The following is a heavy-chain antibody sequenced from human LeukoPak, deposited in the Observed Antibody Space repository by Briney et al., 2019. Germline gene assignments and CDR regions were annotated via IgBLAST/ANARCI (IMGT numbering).Heavy chain of an antibody. V-gene: IGHV1-69*05. CDR1: VGTFSSYA. CDR3: ARTGDAYDNWFDP. CDR2: IIPIFGTA. Sequence: SVKASCKASVGTFSSYAISWVRQAPGQGLEWMGGIIPIFGTANYAQKFQGRVTITTDESTSTAYMELSSLRSEDTAVYYCARTGDAYDNWFDPWGQGTLVTVSS. D-gene: IGHD7-27*01. J-gene: IGHJ5*02.